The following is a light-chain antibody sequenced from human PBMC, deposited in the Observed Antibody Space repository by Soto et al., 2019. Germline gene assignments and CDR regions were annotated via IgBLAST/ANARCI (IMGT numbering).Light chain of an antibody. V-gene: IGKV3-20*01. Sequence: EVVLTQSPDTLSLSPGERATLSCRASQAVSNKYLTCYQQKPGQPPRLLTYGASSRATGVPDRFSGSGSGTDFTLTISRLEPEDFAMYYCQHYGASRWTFGQGTKVDIK. CDR3: QHYGASRWT. J-gene: IGKJ1*01. CDR2: GAS. CDR1: QAVSNKY.